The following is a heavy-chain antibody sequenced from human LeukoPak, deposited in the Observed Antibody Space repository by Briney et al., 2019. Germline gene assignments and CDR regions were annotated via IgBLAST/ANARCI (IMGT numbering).Heavy chain of an antibody. J-gene: IGHJ1*01. CDR3: AKVFAYVVPAANGYFQH. Sequence: SVKVSCKASGGTFSSYAISWVRQAPGQGLEWMGGIIPIFGTANYAQKFQGRVTITTDESTSTAYMELSSLRSEDTAVYYCAKVFAYVVPAANGYFQHWGQGTLVTVSS. CDR2: IIPIFGTA. D-gene: IGHD2-2*01. V-gene: IGHV1-69*05. CDR1: GGTFSSYA.